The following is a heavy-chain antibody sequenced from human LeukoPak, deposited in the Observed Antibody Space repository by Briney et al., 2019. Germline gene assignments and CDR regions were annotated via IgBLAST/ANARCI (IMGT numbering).Heavy chain of an antibody. CDR3: ARGRHSDYMDV. CDR2: INSDGSST. Sequence: PGGSLRLSCAASGFTFSSYWMHRVRQAPGKGLVWVSRINSDGSSTSYADSVKGRFTISRDNAKNTLYLQMNSLRAEDTAVYYCARGRHSDYMDVWGKGTTATVSS. V-gene: IGHV3-74*01. D-gene: IGHD1-1*01. CDR1: GFTFSSYW. J-gene: IGHJ6*03.